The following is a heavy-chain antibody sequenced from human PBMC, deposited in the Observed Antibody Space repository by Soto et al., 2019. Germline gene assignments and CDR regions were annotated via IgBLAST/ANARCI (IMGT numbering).Heavy chain of an antibody. J-gene: IGHJ4*02. CDR3: ARVLWFGELFGAYYFDY. CDR1: GGSISSGDYY. V-gene: IGHV4-30-4*01. Sequence: QVQLQESGPGLVKPSQTLSLTCTVSGGSISSGDYYWSWIRRPPGKGLEWIGYIYYSGSTYYNPSLKSRVTISVDTSKNQFSLKLSSVTAADTAVYYCARVLWFGELFGAYYFDYWGQGTLVTVSS. D-gene: IGHD3-10*01. CDR2: IYYSGST.